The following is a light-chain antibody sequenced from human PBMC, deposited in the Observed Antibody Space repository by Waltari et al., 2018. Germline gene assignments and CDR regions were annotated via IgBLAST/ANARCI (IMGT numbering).Light chain of an antibody. CDR2: EVS. CDR3: SSYTSSSTLV. J-gene: IGLJ3*02. V-gene: IGLV2-14*01. CDR1: SSDVGGYNF. Sequence: QPALTQPASVSGPPGQSTTISCPGTSSDVGGYNFVSWYQQHPGKAPKLMIYEVSNRPSGVSNRFSGSKSGNTASLTISGLQAEDEADYYCSSYTSSSTLVFGGGTKLTVL.